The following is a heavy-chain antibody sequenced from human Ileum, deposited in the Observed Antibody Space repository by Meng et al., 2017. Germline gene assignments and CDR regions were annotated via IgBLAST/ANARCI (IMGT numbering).Heavy chain of an antibody. CDR1: GGSVSSNIAA. CDR3: ASGSGSLDY. D-gene: IGHD3-3*01. CDR2: TYYRSKWYS. V-gene: IGHV6-1*01. J-gene: IGHJ4*02. Sequence: QDQLAQSGPGLVKPSQTLSLTWAVSGGSVSSNIAAWNWIRQSPLRGLEWLGRTYYRSKWYSEYAVSVKSRISITPDTSKNQFSLQMNSVTPEDTAVYYCASGSGSLDYWGPGTLVTVSS.